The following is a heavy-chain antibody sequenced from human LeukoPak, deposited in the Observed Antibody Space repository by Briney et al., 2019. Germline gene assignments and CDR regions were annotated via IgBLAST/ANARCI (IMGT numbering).Heavy chain of an antibody. J-gene: IGHJ4*02. CDR1: GHTLSDLS. CDR3: GTKRWAAAGPIDF. Sequence: ASVKVSCKFSGHTLSDLSMHWVRQAPGKGLEWMGGFDPENGKTVYAKKFQGRVTLTEDTSRDTGYMEVSSLRSEDTAVYYCGTKRWAAAGPIDFWGQGTLVTVSS. CDR2: FDPENGKT. D-gene: IGHD6-13*01. V-gene: IGHV1-24*01.